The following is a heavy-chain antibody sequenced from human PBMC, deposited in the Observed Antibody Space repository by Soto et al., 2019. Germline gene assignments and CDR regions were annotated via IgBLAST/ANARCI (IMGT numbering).Heavy chain of an antibody. CDR2: INPSGGST. Sequence: ASVKVSCKASGYTFTSCGISWVRQAPGQGLEWMGIINPSGGSTSYAQKFQGRVTMTRDTSTSTVYMELSSLRSEDTAVYYCARPPYGGNSDYFDYWGQGTLVTVSS. D-gene: IGHD2-21*02. V-gene: IGHV1-46*01. CDR1: GYTFTSCG. J-gene: IGHJ4*02. CDR3: ARPPYGGNSDYFDY.